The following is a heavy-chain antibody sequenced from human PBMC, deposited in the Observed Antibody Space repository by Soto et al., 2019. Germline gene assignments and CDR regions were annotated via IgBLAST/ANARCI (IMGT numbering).Heavy chain of an antibody. CDR3: ARGRFLYCSCTSCRGYWFDP. CDR2: INHSGST. Sequence: QVQLQQWGAGLLKPSETLSLTCAVYGGSFSGYYWSWIRQPPGKGLEWIGEINHSGSTNYNPSLKCRVTISVDTSKNQFSLMLSSVTAADTAVYYSARGRFLYCSCTSCRGYWFDPWGQGTLVTVSS. D-gene: IGHD2-2*01. CDR1: GGSFSGYY. J-gene: IGHJ5*02. V-gene: IGHV4-34*01.